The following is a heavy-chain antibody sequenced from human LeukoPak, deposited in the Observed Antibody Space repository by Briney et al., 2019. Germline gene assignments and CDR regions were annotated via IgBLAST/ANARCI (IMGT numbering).Heavy chain of an antibody. CDR3: ARAKNWYFDL. Sequence: SETLSLTCTVSGGSISSYYWSWIRQPPGKGLEWIGYIYHSGSTNYNPSLKSRVTISVDTSKNQFSLKLSSVTAADTAVYYCARAKNWYFDLWGRGTLVTVSS. V-gene: IGHV4-59*01. J-gene: IGHJ2*01. CDR2: IYHSGST. CDR1: GGSISSYY.